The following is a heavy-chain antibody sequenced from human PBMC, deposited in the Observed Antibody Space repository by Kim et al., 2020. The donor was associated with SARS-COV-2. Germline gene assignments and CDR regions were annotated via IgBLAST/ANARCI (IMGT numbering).Heavy chain of an antibody. Sequence: WGSLRLSCAASGFSFSSYSMAWVRQAPGKGLEWVASINRNSYYIYYTDSVKGRFIISRDNAKNSLYLQMNYLRVEDTAVYSCAKGLSASAEPFDSWG. CDR1: GFSFSSYS. CDR3: AKGLSASAEPFDS. J-gene: IGHJ4*01. CDR2: INRNSYYI. V-gene: IGHV3-21*01.